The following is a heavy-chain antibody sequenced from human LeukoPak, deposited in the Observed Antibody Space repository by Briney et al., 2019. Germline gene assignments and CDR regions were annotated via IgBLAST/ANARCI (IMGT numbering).Heavy chain of an antibody. CDR3: ARPSDSGAYSAFYY. D-gene: IGHD1-26*01. Sequence: GGSLRLSCAASGFTFSDQYIDWVRQAPGKGLEWVGRSRNKADSYATEYAASVKGRFTISRDDSKTSLYLQMNSLMTEDTAVYYCARPSDSGAYSAFYYWGRATLVTVCS. V-gene: IGHV3-72*01. CDR1: GFTFSDQY. CDR2: SRNKADSYAT. J-gene: IGHJ4*02.